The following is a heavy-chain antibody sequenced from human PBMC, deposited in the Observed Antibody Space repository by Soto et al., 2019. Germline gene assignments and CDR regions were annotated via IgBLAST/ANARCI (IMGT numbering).Heavy chain of an antibody. CDR2: ISAYNGNT. CDR1: GYSFTSYG. CDR3: ARDSYSSYYDFWSGYSQYYGMDV. V-gene: IGHV1-18*01. J-gene: IGHJ6*02. Sequence: ASVKVSWKASGYSFTSYGISWVRQAPGQGLEWMGWISAYNGNTNYAQKLQGRVTMTTDTSTSTAYMELRSLRSDDTAVYYCARDSYSSYYDFWSGYSQYYGMDVWGQGTTVTVSS. D-gene: IGHD3-3*01.